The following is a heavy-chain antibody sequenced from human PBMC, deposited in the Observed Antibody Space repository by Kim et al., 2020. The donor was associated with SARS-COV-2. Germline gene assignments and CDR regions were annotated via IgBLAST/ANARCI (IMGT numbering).Heavy chain of an antibody. J-gene: IGHJ5*02. V-gene: IGHV3-33*06. CDR3: VKESQVEGELQFDH. CDR2: IWYDGSNK. D-gene: IGHD3-16*01. CDR1: GFAFSSCG. Sequence: GGSLRLSCAASGFAFSSCGMHWVRQAPGKEPEWVAVIWYDGSNKYYADSVKGRFAISRDNSKKTLYLQMNSLRVEDTAVYYCVKESQVEGELQFDHWGQGTLVSVSS.